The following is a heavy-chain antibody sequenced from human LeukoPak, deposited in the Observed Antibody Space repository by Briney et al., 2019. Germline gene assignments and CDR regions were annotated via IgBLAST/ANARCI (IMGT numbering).Heavy chain of an antibody. CDR2: INEDGSVK. CDR3: ARSSAYSHGP. CDR1: GFTFSSYS. J-gene: IGHJ5*02. D-gene: IGHD5-18*01. V-gene: IGHV3-7*01. Sequence: PRGSLRLSCAASGFTFSSYSMNWVRQAPGKVLEWLTNINEDGSVKHYVDSVRGRFTISRDNAKSSLYLQMNSLRAEDTPVYYCARSSAYSHGPWGQGTLVTVSS.